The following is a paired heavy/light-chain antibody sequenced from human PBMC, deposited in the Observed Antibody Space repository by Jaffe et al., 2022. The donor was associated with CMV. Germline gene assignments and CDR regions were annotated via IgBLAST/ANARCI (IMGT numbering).Heavy chain of an antibody. J-gene: IGHJ4*02. CDR1: GDSISSSSYY. V-gene: IGHV4-39*01. Sequence: QLQLQESGPGLVKPSETLSLTCTVSGDSISSSSYYWGWIRQPPGKGLEWIGSISYSGSTYYNPSLKSRVTISVDTSKNQFSLKLRSVTAADTAVYYCARRGGCGGGSCLNVPDYWGQGTLVSVSS. CDR3: ARRGGCGGGSCLNVPDY. D-gene: IGHD2-15*01. CDR2: ISYSGST.
Light chain of an antibody. V-gene: IGLV1-47*01. CDR2: RNN. CDR1: SSNIGSNF. J-gene: IGLJ3*02. Sequence: QSVLTQPPSASGTPGQRVTISCSGSSSNIGSNFVYWYQQFPGTAPKLLIYRNNQRPSGVPDRFSGPKSGTSASLAISGLRSEDEADYYCAAWDDSLRGWVFGGGTKLTVL. CDR3: AAWDDSLRGWV.